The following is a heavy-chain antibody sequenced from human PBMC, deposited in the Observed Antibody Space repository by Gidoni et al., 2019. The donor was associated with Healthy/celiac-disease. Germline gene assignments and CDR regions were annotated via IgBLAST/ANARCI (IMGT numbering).Heavy chain of an antibody. D-gene: IGHD3-9*01. CDR2: ISGSGGST. CDR3: AKGRERYFPGVDAFDI. CDR1: VFTVSTYA. Sequence: EVQLLGSVGGLVQPGGSLRLSCAAYVFTVSTYAMSWVRQAPGKGLEWVSAISGSGGSTYYADSVKGRFTISRDNSKNTLYLQMNSLRAEDTAVYYCAKGRERYFPGVDAFDIWGQGTMVTVSS. J-gene: IGHJ3*02. V-gene: IGHV3-23*01.